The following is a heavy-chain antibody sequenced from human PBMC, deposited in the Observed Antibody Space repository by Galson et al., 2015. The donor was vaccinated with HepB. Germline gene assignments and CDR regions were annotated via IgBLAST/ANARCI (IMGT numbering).Heavy chain of an antibody. CDR1: GGSFSTYY. Sequence: SETLSLTCAVSGGSFSTYYWSWIRQPPGKGLEWIAEINQSGGTNYNPSLKSRVTISLDTPKTQFSLKLSSVTAADTAVYFCARLSPRSFDYWSQGSLVTVSS. V-gene: IGHV4-34*01. CDR3: ARLSPRSFDY. CDR2: INQSGGT. J-gene: IGHJ4*02.